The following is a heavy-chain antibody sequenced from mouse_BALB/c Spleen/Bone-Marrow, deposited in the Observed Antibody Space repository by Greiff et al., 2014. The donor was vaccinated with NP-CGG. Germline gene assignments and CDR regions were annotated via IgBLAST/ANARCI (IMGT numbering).Heavy chain of an antibody. CDR2: IFPGSGNT. Sequence: VQLQQSGPELVKPGASVKISCRASGYSFTSYYIHWVKQRPGQGLEWIGWIFPGSGNTKYNEKFKGKATLTADTSSSTAYMQRSSLTSEDSAVYFCARGRFTTVVATGAMDYWGQGTSVTVSS. CDR3: ARGRFTTVVATGAMDY. J-gene: IGHJ4*01. CDR1: GYSFTSYY. D-gene: IGHD1-1*01. V-gene: IGHV1-66*01.